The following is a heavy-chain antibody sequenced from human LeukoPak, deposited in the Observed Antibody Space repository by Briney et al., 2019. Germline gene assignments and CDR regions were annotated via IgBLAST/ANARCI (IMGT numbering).Heavy chain of an antibody. CDR1: GGSISSYY. V-gene: IGHV4-59*01. Sequence: SETLSLTCTVSGGSISSYYWSWIRQPPGKGREGIGYIYYSGSTNYTPSLKSRVTISVDTSNNQFSLKLSYVTAADTAVYYCAREWSGQQLAKRGYFDYWGQGTLVTVSS. CDR2: IYYSGST. CDR3: AREWSGQQLAKRGYFDY. D-gene: IGHD6-13*01. J-gene: IGHJ4*02.